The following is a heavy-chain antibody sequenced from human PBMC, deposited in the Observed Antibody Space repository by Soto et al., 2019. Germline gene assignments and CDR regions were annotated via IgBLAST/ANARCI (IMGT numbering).Heavy chain of an antibody. V-gene: IGHV1-58*01. CDR1: GFTFTSSA. J-gene: IGHJ4*02. CDR2: IVVGSGNT. Sequence: QMQLVQSGPEVKKPGTSVKVSCKASGFTFTSSAVQWVRQARGQRLEWIGWIVVGSGNTNYAQKFQERVTITRDMSTRTAYMEMSSLSPEDTAVYYCAAVRHYYGSGWGQGTLVTVSS. CDR3: AAVRHYYGSG. D-gene: IGHD3-10*01.